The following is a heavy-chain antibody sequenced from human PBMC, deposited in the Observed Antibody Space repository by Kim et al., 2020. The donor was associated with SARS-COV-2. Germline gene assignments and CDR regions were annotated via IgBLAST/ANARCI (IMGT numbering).Heavy chain of an antibody. J-gene: IGHJ5*02. D-gene: IGHD1-26*01. CDR2: IYPGDSDT. Sequence: GESLKISCKGSGYSFTSYWIGWVRQMPGKGLEWMGIIYPGDSDTRYSPSFQGQVTISADKSISTTYLKWSSLKASDTAMYYCARLVTLKSWFDPWGQGTLLTVAS. CDR1: GYSFTSYW. V-gene: IGHV5-51*01. CDR3: ARLVTLKSWFDP.